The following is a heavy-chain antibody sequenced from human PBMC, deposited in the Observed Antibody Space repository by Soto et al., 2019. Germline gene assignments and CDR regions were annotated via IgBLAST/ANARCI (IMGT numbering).Heavy chain of an antibody. Sequence: GGSLRLSCAASGSTFSSYLMSWVRQAPGKGLEWVANIKQDGSEKYYVDTVKGRFTVSRDNAKNSLYLQMNSLRAEYTAVYYCSCVEVYYGILTGYKGTGQMNWGQGTLVTVSS. CDR3: SCVEVYYGILTGYKGTGQMN. V-gene: IGHV3-7*05. J-gene: IGHJ4*02. CDR2: IKQDGSEK. CDR1: GSTFSSYL. D-gene: IGHD3-9*01.